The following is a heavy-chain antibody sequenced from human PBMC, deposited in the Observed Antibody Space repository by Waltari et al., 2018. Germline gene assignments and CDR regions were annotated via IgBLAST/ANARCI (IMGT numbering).Heavy chain of an antibody. Sequence: QNQLVQSGAEVKKPGASVKVSCKASGYTFTSYGISWVRQAPGQGLERMGWISGYNGTTNHEQNVQGRVTMTTDTSTSTAYMELRSLTSDDTAMYYCARSGCGSTNCHPGAYDTWGQGTMVTVSS. V-gene: IGHV1-18*04. CDR3: ARSGCGSTNCHPGAYDT. CDR2: ISGYNGTT. CDR1: GYTFTSYG. D-gene: IGHD2-2*01. J-gene: IGHJ3*02.